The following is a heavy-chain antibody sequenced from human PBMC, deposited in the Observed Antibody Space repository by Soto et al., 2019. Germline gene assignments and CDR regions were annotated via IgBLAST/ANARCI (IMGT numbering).Heavy chain of an antibody. V-gene: IGHV4-4*07. CDR3: ACQSQSGPFYSYYGMDV. D-gene: IGHD3-10*01. CDR2: IYTSGST. CDR1: GGSISNYY. J-gene: IGHJ6*02. Sequence: ETLSLTCTVSGGSISNYYWDWIRQPAGKGLEWIGRIYTSGSTNYNPSLKSRVTMSVDTSKNQFSLNLNSVTAADTAVYYCACQSQSGPFYSYYGMDVWGQGTTVTVSS.